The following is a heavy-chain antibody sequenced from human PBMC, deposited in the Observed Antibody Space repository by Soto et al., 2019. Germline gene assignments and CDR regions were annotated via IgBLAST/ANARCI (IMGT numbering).Heavy chain of an antibody. CDR2: ISGSGGST. CDR3: AKATYCSGGSCYPYYFDY. Sequence: EVQLLESGGGLVQPGGSLRLSCAASGFTFSSYAMSWVRQAPGKGLEWVSTISGSGGSTYYADSVKGRFTISRDNSKNPLYLQVNSLRAEDTAVYYCAKATYCSGGSCYPYYFDYWGQGTLVTVSS. CDR1: GFTFSSYA. J-gene: IGHJ4*02. D-gene: IGHD2-15*01. V-gene: IGHV3-23*01.